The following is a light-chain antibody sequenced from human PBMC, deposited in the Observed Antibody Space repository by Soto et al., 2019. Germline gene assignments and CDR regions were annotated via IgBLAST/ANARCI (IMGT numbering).Light chain of an antibody. CDR2: AAS. CDR3: QQSYSNPPT. V-gene: IGKV1-39*01. J-gene: IGKJ1*01. CDR1: QSISSY. Sequence: DIHMTQSPSSLSASVGYRVTITCRAGQSISSYLNWYQQKPGKAPKLLIYAASSLQSGVPSRFSGSGSGTDFTLTISSLQPEDFATYYCQQSYSNPPTFGQGTKVDIK.